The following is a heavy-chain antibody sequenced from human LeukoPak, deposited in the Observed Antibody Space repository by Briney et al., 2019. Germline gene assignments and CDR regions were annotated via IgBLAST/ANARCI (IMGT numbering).Heavy chain of an antibody. CDR2: ISYDGSNK. V-gene: IGHV3-30*03. D-gene: IGHD3-10*01. CDR3: ASYYGSGSYYGGALDY. CDR1: GFTFSRYG. Sequence: GGSLRLSCAASGFTFSRYGMNWVRQAPGKGLEWVALISYDGSNKYYADSVKGRFTISRDNSKNTLYLQMNSLRAEDTAVYYCASYYGSGSYYGGALDYWGQGTLVTVSS. J-gene: IGHJ4*02.